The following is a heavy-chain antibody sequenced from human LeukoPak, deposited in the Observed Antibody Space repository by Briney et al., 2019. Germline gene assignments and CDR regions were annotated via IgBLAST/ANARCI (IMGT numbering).Heavy chain of an antibody. Sequence: TSETLSLTCAVYGGSFSGYYWSWIRQPPGKGLEWIGEINHSGSTNYNPSLKSRVTISVDTSKNQFSLKLSSVTAADTAVYYCARAPRRYCSGGSCYSGGAFDYWGQGTLVTVSS. J-gene: IGHJ4*02. D-gene: IGHD2-15*01. CDR3: ARAPRRYCSGGSCYSGGAFDY. V-gene: IGHV4-34*01. CDR2: INHSGST. CDR1: GGSFSGYY.